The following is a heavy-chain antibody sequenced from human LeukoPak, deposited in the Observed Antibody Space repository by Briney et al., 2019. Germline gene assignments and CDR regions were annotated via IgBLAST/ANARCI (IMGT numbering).Heavy chain of an antibody. CDR2: INSDGNSR. CDR1: GFTFSNYW. V-gene: IGHV3-74*01. CDR3: ASASSHRIAAGGDY. J-gene: IGHJ4*02. D-gene: IGHD6-13*01. Sequence: GGSLRLSCAASGFTFSNYWMHWVSQAPGKGLVWVSRINSDGNSRNYADSVKGRFTISRDNAKNTLYLQMNSLRAEDTTVYYCASASSHRIAAGGDYWGQGTLVTVSS.